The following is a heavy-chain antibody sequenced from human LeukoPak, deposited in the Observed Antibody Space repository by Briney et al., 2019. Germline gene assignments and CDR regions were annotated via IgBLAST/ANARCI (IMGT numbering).Heavy chain of an antibody. CDR3: ARRSTSKVADYYYGMDV. CDR1: GGTFISYV. V-gene: IGHV1-69*13. J-gene: IGHJ6*02. D-gene: IGHD2-15*01. CDR2: IIPIFGTA. Sequence: GASVKVSCKASGGTFISYVISWMRQAPGQGLEWMGGIIPIFGTANYAQKFQGRVTITADESTSTAYMELSSLRSEDTAVYYCARRSTSKVADYYYGMDVWGQGTTVTVSS.